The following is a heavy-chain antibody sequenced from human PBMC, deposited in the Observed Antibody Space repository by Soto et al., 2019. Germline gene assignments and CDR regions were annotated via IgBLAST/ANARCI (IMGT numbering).Heavy chain of an antibody. D-gene: IGHD6-6*01. Sequence: QVQLVESGGGVVQPGRSLRLSCAASGFTFSSYGMHWVRQAPGKGLEWAAVIWYDGSNKYYADSVKGRFTISRDNSKNTLYLQMNSLRAEDTAVYYCARVDSSSPPGYYGMDVWGQGTTVTVSS. CDR3: ARVDSSSPPGYYGMDV. CDR1: GFTFSSYG. J-gene: IGHJ6*02. CDR2: IWYDGSNK. V-gene: IGHV3-33*01.